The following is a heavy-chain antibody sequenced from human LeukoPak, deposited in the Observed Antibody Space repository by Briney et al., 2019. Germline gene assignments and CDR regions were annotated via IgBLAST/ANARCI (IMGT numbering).Heavy chain of an antibody. V-gene: IGHV1-2*04. CDR1: GYTFTGYY. J-gene: IGHJ3*02. D-gene: IGHD3-10*01. CDR2: INPNSGGT. Sequence: ASVKVSCKASGYTFTGYYMHWVRQAPGQGLEWMGWINPNSGGTNYAQKFQGWVTMTRDTSISTAYMELSRLRSDDTAVYYCAVAYGSGSYYYSAFDSWGQGTMVTVSS. CDR3: AVAYGSGSYYYSAFDS.